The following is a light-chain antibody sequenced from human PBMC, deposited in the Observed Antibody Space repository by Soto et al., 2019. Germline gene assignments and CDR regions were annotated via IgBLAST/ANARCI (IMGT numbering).Light chain of an antibody. V-gene: IGLV1-51*01. CDR2: DNN. CDR3: GAWDDSLNSYV. CDR1: SSNIGNNY. Sequence: QSVLTQPPSVSAAPGQKVTISCSGSSSNIGNNYVSWYQQLPGTAPKLLIYDNNKRPSGIPDRFSGSTSGTSATLGITGIQTADEADYYCGAWDDSLNSYVFGGGTKVTVL. J-gene: IGLJ1*01.